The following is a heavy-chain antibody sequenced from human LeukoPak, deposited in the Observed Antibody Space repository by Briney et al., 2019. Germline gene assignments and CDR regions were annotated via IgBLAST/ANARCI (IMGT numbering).Heavy chain of an antibody. D-gene: IGHD3-16*01. J-gene: IGHJ4*02. Sequence: SETLSLTCTVSGGSISSSSYYWGWIRQPPGKGLEWIGYIYYSGSTNYNPSLKSRVTISVDTSKNQFSLKLSSVTAADTAVYYCARKPYDYVDYWGQGTLVTVSS. CDR3: ARKPYDYVDY. V-gene: IGHV4-61*05. CDR2: IYYSGST. CDR1: GGSISSSSYY.